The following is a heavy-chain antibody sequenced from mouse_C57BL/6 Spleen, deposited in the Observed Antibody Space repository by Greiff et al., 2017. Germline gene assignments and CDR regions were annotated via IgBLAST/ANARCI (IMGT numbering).Heavy chain of an antibody. D-gene: IGHD1-3*01. J-gene: IGHJ4*01. V-gene: IGHV1-82*01. CDR2: IYPGDGDT. CDR1: GYAFSSSW. CDR3: ARLGLFNLDYAMDY. Sequence: QVQLQQSGPELVKPGASVKISCKASGYAFSSSWMNWVKQRPGKGLEWIGRIYPGDGDTNYNGKFKGKSTLTAEKSSSTAYMQRSSLTSEDSAVYFCARLGLFNLDYAMDYWGQGTSVTVSS.